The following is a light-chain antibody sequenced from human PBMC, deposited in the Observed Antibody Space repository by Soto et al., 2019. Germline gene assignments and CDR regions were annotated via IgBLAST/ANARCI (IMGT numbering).Light chain of an antibody. CDR2: GAS. CDR3: QQYGSSPLS. V-gene: IGKV3-20*01. J-gene: IGKJ4*01. Sequence: ELVMTQSPATLSVSLGERATLSCRASQSVSSNLAWYQQKPGQAPRLLINGASSRATGIPVRFSGSGSGTDFTLTIRRLVPEDFAVYYCQQYGSSPLSFGGGTKVDIK. CDR1: QSVSSN.